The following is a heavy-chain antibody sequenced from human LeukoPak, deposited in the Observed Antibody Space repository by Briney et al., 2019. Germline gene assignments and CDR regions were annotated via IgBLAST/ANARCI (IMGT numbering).Heavy chain of an antibody. V-gene: IGHV3-30-3*01. J-gene: IGHJ4*02. Sequence: GSLRLSCAPSGFTFNDYAMHWVRQAPGKGPEWVAVISYDGSNKYYADSVKGRFTISRDNSKNTLYLQMSSLRAEDTALYYCLREVDWKYAFDYWGRGTLVTVSS. CDR1: GFTFNDYA. CDR2: ISYDGSNK. D-gene: IGHD1-7*01. CDR3: LREVDWKYAFDY.